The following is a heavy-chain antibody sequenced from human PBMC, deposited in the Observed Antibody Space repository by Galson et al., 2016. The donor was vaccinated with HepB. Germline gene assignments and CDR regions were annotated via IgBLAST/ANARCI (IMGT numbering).Heavy chain of an antibody. J-gene: IGHJ4*02. CDR3: ARDSLGGFRPFDY. CDR2: IDTADST. Sequence: SLRLSCAGAGFSFRSYDMHWVRQTAGRGLEWVSSIDTADSTFYAVSMKGRLTISRENDKNSMHLQIHSLRAEDTAVYFCARDSLGGFRPFDYWGQGTLVTVSS. CDR1: GFSFRSYD. D-gene: IGHD2-15*01. V-gene: IGHV3-13*01.